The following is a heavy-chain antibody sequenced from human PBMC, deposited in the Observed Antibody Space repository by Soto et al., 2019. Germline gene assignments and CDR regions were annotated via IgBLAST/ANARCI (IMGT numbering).Heavy chain of an antibody. CDR1: GYGFTDYH. J-gene: IGHJ6*02. V-gene: IGHV1-2*06. CDR3: ARGHSTDCFNCVCSCFPNHDADV. Sequence: ASVQVSCKASGYGFTDYHIHWMRRAPGQGLDWLGRISPQSSRTSTAQKLHGGVTTITDPPIRTASLELTMLTSDDTAIYHCARGHSTDCFNCVCSCFPNHDADVWR. CDR2: ISPQSSRT. D-gene: IGHD2-21*01.